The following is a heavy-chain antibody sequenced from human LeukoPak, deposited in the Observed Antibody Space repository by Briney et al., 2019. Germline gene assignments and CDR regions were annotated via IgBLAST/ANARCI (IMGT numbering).Heavy chain of an antibody. D-gene: IGHD5/OR15-5a*01. CDR1: GGSISTSY. Sequence: SETLSLTCTVSGGSISTSYWSWIRQPPGKELEWIGYIYYSGSTNYNPSLKSRVTISVDTSKNQFSLKLSSVTAADTAVYYCARRGRVSTFDAFDIWGQGTMVTVSS. V-gene: IGHV4-59*08. CDR3: ARRGRVSTFDAFDI. CDR2: IYYSGST. J-gene: IGHJ3*02.